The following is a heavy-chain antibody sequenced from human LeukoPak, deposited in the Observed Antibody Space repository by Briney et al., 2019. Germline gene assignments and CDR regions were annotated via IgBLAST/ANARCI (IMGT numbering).Heavy chain of an antibody. J-gene: IGHJ5*02. D-gene: IGHD1-26*01. Sequence: PGGSLRLSCAASGFTFSSYEMNWVRQAPGKGLEWVSYIRSSGSTIYYADSVKGRFTISRDNAKNSLYLQMNSLRAEDTAVYYCARDFYRGFDPWGQGTLVTVSS. V-gene: IGHV3-48*03. CDR2: IRSSGSTI. CDR3: ARDFYRGFDP. CDR1: GFTFSSYE.